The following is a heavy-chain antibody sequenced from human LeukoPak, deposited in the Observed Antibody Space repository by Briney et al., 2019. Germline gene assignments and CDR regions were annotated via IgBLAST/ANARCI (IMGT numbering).Heavy chain of an antibody. CDR2: IYSGGST. Sequence: PGGFLRLSCAASGFTVSSNYMSWVRQAPGKGLEWASVIYSGGSTYYADSVKGRFTISRDNSKNTLYLQMNSLRAEDTAVYYCARDFGDYGFDYWGQGTLVTVSS. CDR3: ARDFGDYGFDY. D-gene: IGHD4-17*01. CDR1: GFTVSSNY. V-gene: IGHV3-53*01. J-gene: IGHJ4*02.